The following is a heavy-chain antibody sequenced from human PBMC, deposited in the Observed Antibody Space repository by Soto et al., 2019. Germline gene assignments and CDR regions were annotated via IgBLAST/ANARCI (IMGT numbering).Heavy chain of an antibody. CDR3: GGQEVAARSTYHYGMEF. CDR2: IIPIFRIA. J-gene: IGHJ6*02. D-gene: IGHD6-6*01. Sequence: SVKVSCKASGGTFSSYAISWVRQAPVQGLEWMGGIIPIFRIANYAQKFQGRVTITADESTSTAYMGLSSLRSEDTGVYYCGGQEVAARSTYHYGMEFWGHGTTVTVSS. CDR1: GGTFSSYA. V-gene: IGHV1-69*13.